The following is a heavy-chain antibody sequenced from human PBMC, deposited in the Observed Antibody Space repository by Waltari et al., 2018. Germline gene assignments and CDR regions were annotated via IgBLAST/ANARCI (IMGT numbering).Heavy chain of an antibody. CDR1: GYSFTSYW. Sequence: EVQLVQSGAEVKKPGESLKISCKGSGYSFTSYWIGWVRQMPGKGLEWMGIIYPGEPGTRYSPSFQGQVTIPADKSISTAYLQWSSLKASDTAMYYCAGTYYYDSSGYYPLDYWGQGTLVTVSS. D-gene: IGHD3-22*01. V-gene: IGHV5-51*01. CDR2: IYPGEPGT. J-gene: IGHJ4*02. CDR3: AGTYYYDSSGYYPLDY.